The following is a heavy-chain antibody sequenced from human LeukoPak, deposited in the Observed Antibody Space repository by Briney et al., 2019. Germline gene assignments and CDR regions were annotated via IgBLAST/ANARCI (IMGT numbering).Heavy chain of an antibody. CDR1: GFTFSSYG. J-gene: IGHJ6*02. D-gene: IGHD3-10*01. CDR2: ISYDGSNK. CDR3: ARGRVWSYYYYGMDV. Sequence: RGSLRLSCAASGFTFSSYGMHWVRQAPGKGLEWVAVISYDGSNKYYADSVKGRFTISRDNSKNTLYLQMNSLRAEDTAVYYCARGRVWSYYYYGMDVWGQGTTVTVSS. V-gene: IGHV3-30*03.